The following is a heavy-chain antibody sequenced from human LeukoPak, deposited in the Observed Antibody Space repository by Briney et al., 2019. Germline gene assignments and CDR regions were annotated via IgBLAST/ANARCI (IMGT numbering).Heavy chain of an antibody. CDR3: AKAMTTMTNFDF. CDR2: MSARGGTT. Sequence: GGSLRLSCAASGFTFSTYAMSWVRQAPGKGLEWVSDMSARGGTTYYADSVKGRFTISRDNSKSTLYLQMNSLRAEDTAVYYCAKAMTTMTNFDFWGQGTLVTVSS. J-gene: IGHJ4*02. V-gene: IGHV3-23*01. D-gene: IGHD1-14*01. CDR1: GFTFSTYA.